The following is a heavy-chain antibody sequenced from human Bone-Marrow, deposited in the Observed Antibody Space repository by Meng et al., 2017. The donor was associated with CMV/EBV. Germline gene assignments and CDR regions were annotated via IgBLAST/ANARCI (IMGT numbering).Heavy chain of an antibody. CDR1: GFTFGDYA. D-gene: IGHD3-9*01. Sequence: GESLKIPCTASGFTFGDYAMSWVRQAPGKGLEWVGFIRSKAYGGTTEYAASVKGRFTISRDDSKSIAYLQMNSLKTEDTAVYYCTRLGLRYFDWSYGLYGMDVWGQGTTVTVSS. CDR3: TRLGLRYFDWSYGLYGMDV. J-gene: IGHJ6*02. CDR2: IRSKAYGGTT. V-gene: IGHV3-49*04.